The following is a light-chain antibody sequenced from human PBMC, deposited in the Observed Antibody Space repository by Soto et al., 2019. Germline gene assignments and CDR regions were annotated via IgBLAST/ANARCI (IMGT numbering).Light chain of an antibody. V-gene: IGKV1-5*03. CDR2: KAS. Sequence: DIQMTQSPSTLSASVGDRVTITCRASQSISSWLAWYQQKPGKAPKLLIYKASSLESGVPSRFSGSGSGTVFTLTISSLQHDDFATYYCQQYNSYWTFGQGTKEEIK. CDR3: QQYNSYWT. J-gene: IGKJ1*01. CDR1: QSISSW.